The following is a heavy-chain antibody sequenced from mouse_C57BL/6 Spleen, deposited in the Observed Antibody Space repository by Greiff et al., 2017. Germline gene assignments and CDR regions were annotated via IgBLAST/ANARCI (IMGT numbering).Heavy chain of an antibody. CDR2: IDPEDGET. V-gene: IGHV14-2*01. Sequence: EVKLQESGAELVKPGASVKLSCTASGFNIKDYYMHWVKQRTEQGLEWIGRIDPEDGETKYAPKLQGKATLTADTYSNTAYLKLSSLTSEDTAVYYCARNSGPPFDYWGQGTTLTVSS. D-gene: IGHD3-2*02. J-gene: IGHJ2*01. CDR1: GFNIKDYY. CDR3: ARNSGPPFDY.